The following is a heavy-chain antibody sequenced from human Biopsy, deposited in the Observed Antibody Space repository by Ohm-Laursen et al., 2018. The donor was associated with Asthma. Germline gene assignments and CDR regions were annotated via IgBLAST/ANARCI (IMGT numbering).Heavy chain of an antibody. CDR2: INGKSNSI. Sequence: FRLSCAASGFTFSDYYMSWIRQAPGKGLEWISYINGKSNSIEYADSVKGRFTISRDNAKNSLYLQMNSLRAEDTAVYYCARDSYSSGLYDDFESWGQGTLVTVSS. D-gene: IGHD6-19*01. CDR1: GFTFSDYY. J-gene: IGHJ4*02. CDR3: ARDSYSSGLYDDFES. V-gene: IGHV3-11*01.